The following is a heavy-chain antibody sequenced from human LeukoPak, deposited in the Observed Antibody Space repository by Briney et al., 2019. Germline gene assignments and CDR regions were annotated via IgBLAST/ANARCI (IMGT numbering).Heavy chain of an antibody. D-gene: IGHD6-25*01. J-gene: IGHJ6*03. CDR1: GFTFSSYS. CDR3: AKDRGRYYMDV. V-gene: IGHV3-21*01. Sequence: GGSLRLSCAASGFTFSSYSMNWVRQTPGKGLEWVSSISSSSSYIFYADSVKGRFTMSRDNAKNSLYLQMNSLRAGDTAVYYCAKDRGRYYMDVWGKGTTVTISS. CDR2: ISSSSSYI.